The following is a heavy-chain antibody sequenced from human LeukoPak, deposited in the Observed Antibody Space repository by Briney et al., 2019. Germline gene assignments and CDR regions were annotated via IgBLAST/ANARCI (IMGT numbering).Heavy chain of an antibody. CDR3: ARDRPGYSDGPFDY. CDR1: GFTVSSNY. D-gene: IGHD5-18*01. Sequence: GGSLRLSCAASGFTVSSNYMSWVRQAPGKGLEWVSVIYSGGSTYYADSVKGRFTISRDNSKNTLYLQMNSLRAEDTAVYYCARDRPGYSDGPFDYWGQGTLVTVSS. J-gene: IGHJ4*02. CDR2: IYSGGST. V-gene: IGHV3-53*01.